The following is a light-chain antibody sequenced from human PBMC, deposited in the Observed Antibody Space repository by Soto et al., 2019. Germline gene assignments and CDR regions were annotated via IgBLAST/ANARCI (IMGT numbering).Light chain of an antibody. CDR1: QSLVHSDGDTY. V-gene: IGKV2-30*02. Sequence: DVVMTQSPLSLPVNLGEPAAISCRSTQSLVHSDGDTYLSWFHQRPGQSPRRLIFRVSKRDFGVPPRFIGSGSGTDFTLEITSVEAEDVGVYYCMQGTHWPSYTFGQGTRLESK. CDR3: MQGTHWPSYT. J-gene: IGKJ2*01. CDR2: RVS.